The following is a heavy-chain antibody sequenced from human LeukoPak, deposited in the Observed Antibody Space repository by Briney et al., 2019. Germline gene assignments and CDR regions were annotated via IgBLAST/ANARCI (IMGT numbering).Heavy chain of an antibody. D-gene: IGHD6-19*01. Sequence: GGSLRLSCAASGFTVSSNYMSWVRQAPGKGLEWVSSISSSSSYIYYADSVKGRFTISRDNAKNSLYLQMNSLRAEDTAVYYCARGRRIAVAGTLVRYYFDYWGQGTLVTVSS. CDR2: ISSSSSYI. V-gene: IGHV3-21*01. CDR3: ARGRRIAVAGTLVRYYFDY. J-gene: IGHJ4*02. CDR1: GFTVSSNY.